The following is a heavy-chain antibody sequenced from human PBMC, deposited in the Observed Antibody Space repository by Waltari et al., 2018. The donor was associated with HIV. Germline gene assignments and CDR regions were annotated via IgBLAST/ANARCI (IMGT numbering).Heavy chain of an antibody. CDR3: ARETRFGVAGSPYFDY. CDR1: GGSISSYY. CDR2: IYYSGST. V-gene: IGHV4-59*01. D-gene: IGHD6-19*01. Sequence: QVQLQESGPGLVKPSETLSLTCTVSGGSISSYYWSWIRQPPGKGLEWIGYIYYSGSTNYNPSLKSRVTISVDTSKNQFSLKLSSVTAADTAVYYCARETRFGVAGSPYFDYWGQGTLVTVSS. J-gene: IGHJ4*02.